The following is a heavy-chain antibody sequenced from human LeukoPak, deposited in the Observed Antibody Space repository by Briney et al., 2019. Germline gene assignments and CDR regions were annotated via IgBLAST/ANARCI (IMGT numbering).Heavy chain of an antibody. V-gene: IGHV1-18*01. D-gene: IGHD3-10*02. CDR3: ATDRFRTGITMYY. CDR2: ISAYNGNT. Sequence: GASVKVSCKASGYTFTSYGISWVRQAPGQGLEWMGWISAYNGNTNYAQKLQGRVTMTEDTSTDTAYMELSSLRSEDTAVYYCATDRFRTGITMYYWGQGTLVTVSS. CDR1: GYTFTSYG. J-gene: IGHJ4*02.